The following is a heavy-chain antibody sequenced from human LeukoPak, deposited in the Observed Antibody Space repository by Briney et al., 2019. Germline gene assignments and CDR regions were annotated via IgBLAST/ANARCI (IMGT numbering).Heavy chain of an antibody. CDR2: INPSGGST. CDR3: ARERNLRFLEWSLDY. CDR1: GYTFTSYY. Sequence: GASVKVSCKASGYTFTSYYMHWVRQAPGQGLEWMGIINPSGGSTSYAQKFQGRVAMTRGTSTSTVYMELSSLRSEDTAVYYCARERNLRFLEWSLDYWGQGTLVTVSS. J-gene: IGHJ4*02. D-gene: IGHD3-3*01. V-gene: IGHV1-46*03.